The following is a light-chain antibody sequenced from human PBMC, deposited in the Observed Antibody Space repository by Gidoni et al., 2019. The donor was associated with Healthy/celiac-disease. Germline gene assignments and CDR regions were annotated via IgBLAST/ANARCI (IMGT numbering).Light chain of an antibody. Sequence: IVMPLPPLFLPVTPGEPASIACRSSQSPLPSNGYNYLDWYLQKPGQSPQLLLYLGSNRASGVPDRFSGSSSCTDFTLKIIRVEADDVGVYYCMQALQTPLTFGGGTKVEIK. CDR1: QSPLPSNGYNY. V-gene: IGKV2-28*01. J-gene: IGKJ4*01. CDR2: LGS. CDR3: MQALQTPLT.